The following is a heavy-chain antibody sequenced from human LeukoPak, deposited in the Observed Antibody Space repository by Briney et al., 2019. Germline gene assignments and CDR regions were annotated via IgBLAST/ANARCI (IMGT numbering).Heavy chain of an antibody. CDR1: GGSFSGYY. Sequence: KASETLSLTCAVYGGSFSGYYWSWIRQPPGKGLEWIGEINHSGSTNYNPSLKSRVTISVDTSKNQFSLKLSSVTAADTAVYYCARHGDYYDSSGYSETDNWFDPWGQGTLVTVSS. D-gene: IGHD3-22*01. V-gene: IGHV4-34*01. CDR3: ARHGDYYDSSGYSETDNWFDP. J-gene: IGHJ5*02. CDR2: INHSGST.